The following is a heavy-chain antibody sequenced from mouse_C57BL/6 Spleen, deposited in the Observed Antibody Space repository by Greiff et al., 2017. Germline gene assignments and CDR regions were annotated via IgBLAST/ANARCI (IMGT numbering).Heavy chain of an antibody. CDR3: AREWRNWDYVDY. CDR2: ISDGGSYT. J-gene: IGHJ2*01. D-gene: IGHD4-1*01. CDR1: GFTFSSYA. Sequence: EVQLVESGGGLVKPGGSLKLSCAASGFTFSSYAMSWVRQTPEKRLEWVATISDGGSYTYYPDNVTGRFTISRDNAKNNLYLQMSHLKSEDTAMYDCAREWRNWDYVDYWGQGTTLTVSS. V-gene: IGHV5-4*01.